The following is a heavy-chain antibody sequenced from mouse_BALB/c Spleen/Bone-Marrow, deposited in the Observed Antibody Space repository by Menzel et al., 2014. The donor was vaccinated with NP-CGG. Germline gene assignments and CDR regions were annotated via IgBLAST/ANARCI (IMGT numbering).Heavy chain of an antibody. V-gene: IGHV1S81*02. CDR1: GYTFTSYW. Sequence: GAELVKPGASVKLSCKASGYTFTSYWMHWVKQRPGQGLEWIGEINPSNGRTNYNEKFKSKATLTVDKSSSKDYMQLSRLTSEDSAVYYCARWAVRRPGYFDVWGAGTTVTVSS. D-gene: IGHD2-14*01. CDR3: ARWAVRRPGYFDV. CDR2: INPSNGRT. J-gene: IGHJ1*01.